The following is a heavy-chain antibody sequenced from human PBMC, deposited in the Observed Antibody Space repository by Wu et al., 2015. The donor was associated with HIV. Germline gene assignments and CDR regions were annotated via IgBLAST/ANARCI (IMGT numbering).Heavy chain of an antibody. D-gene: IGHD6-19*01. Sequence: QVQLLQSGAEVKKPGASVKVSCKTSGYIFTDYYIHWVRQAPGQGLEWMGWINPNSGGTNYAQKFQGRVTMTRDTSICTAYMELSRLRSDDTAVYYCARDLGWGWFDPGAREPWSPSPQ. CDR1: GYIFTDYY. J-gene: IGHJ5*02. V-gene: IGHV1-2*02. CDR3: ARDLGWGWFDP. CDR2: INPNSGGT.